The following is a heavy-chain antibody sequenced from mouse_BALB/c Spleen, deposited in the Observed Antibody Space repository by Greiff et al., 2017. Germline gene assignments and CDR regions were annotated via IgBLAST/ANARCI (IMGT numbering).Heavy chain of an antibody. J-gene: IGHJ4*01. CDR3: ARNRYDGAMDY. V-gene: IGHV1-54*01. Sequence: QVQLKQSGAELVRPGTSVKVSCKASGYAFTNYLIEWVKQRPGQGLEWIGVINPGSGGTNYNEKFKGKATLTADKSSSTAYMQLSSLTSDDSAVYCCARNRYDGAMDYWGQGTSVTVSS. CDR2: INPGSGGT. CDR1: GYAFTNYL. D-gene: IGHD2-14*01.